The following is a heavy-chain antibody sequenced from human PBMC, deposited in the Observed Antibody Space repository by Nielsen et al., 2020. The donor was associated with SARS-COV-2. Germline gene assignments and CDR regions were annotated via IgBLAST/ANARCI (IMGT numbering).Heavy chain of an antibody. V-gene: IGHV1-18*01. Sequence: WVRQAPGQGLEWMGWISAYNGNTNYAQKLQGRVTMTTDTSTSTAYMELRSLRSDDTAVYYCARLHITMIVVVIIDYWGQGTLVTVSS. CDR2: ISAYNGNT. J-gene: IGHJ4*02. D-gene: IGHD3-22*01. CDR3: ARLHITMIVVVIIDY.